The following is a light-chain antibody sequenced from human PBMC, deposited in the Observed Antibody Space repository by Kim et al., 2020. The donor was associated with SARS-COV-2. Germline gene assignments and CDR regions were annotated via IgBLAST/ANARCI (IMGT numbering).Light chain of an antibody. CDR1: DLGKKY. V-gene: IGLV3-1*01. CDR2: QDN. CDR3: QAWGPTTGV. Sequence: SYELTQPPSVSVSPGQTASITCSGDDLGKKYTSWYQQRPGQSPVLVIYQDNKRPSGIPERFSGSISGNTATLTISGTQAMDEADYYCQAWGPTTGVFGGGTKVTVL. J-gene: IGLJ1*01.